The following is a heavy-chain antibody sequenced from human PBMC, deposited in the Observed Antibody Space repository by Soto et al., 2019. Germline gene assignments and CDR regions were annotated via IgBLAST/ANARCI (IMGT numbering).Heavy chain of an antibody. CDR2: IRAYNGYT. J-gene: IGHJ4*02. D-gene: IGHD6-19*01. V-gene: IGHV1-18*04. CDR3: ARASDGYRSGWYVGYFDF. CDR1: GYTFTSYG. Sequence: GASVKVSCKASGYTFTSYGISWARQAPGQGLEWMGWIRAYNGYTNYAQKFQGRVTVTTGTSTSTAYMELRSLISDDTAVYYCARASDGYRSGWYVGYFDFWGQGTLVTVSS.